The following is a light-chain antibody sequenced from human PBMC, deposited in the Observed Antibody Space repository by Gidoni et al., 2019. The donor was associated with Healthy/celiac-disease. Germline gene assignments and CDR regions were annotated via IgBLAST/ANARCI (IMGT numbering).Light chain of an antibody. Sequence: DIVMTQTPLSLSVPPGQPAAISCKSSQSLLHSDGKTYLYWYLPNPGQPQQLLIYEVSHRFSGVPDRFSGSGSGTDFTLKISRVEAEDVGVYYCMQRIQLPYTFGQGTKLEIK. V-gene: IGKV2D-29*01. J-gene: IGKJ2*01. CDR2: EVS. CDR1: QSLLHSDGKTY. CDR3: MQRIQLPYT.